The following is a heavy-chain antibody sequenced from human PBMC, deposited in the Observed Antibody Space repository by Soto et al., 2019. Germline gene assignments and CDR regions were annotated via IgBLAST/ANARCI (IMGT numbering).Heavy chain of an antibody. J-gene: IGHJ3*02. Sequence: LSLTCAASGFTFSDHYMDWVRQAPGKGLEWVGRTRNKANSYTTEYAASVKGRFTISRDDSKNSLYLQMNSLKTEDTAVYYCARAPTYYYDSSGYWGAFDIWGQGTMVTVSS. D-gene: IGHD3-22*01. CDR3: ARAPTYYYDSSGYWGAFDI. CDR1: GFTFSDHY. V-gene: IGHV3-72*01. CDR2: TRNKANSYTT.